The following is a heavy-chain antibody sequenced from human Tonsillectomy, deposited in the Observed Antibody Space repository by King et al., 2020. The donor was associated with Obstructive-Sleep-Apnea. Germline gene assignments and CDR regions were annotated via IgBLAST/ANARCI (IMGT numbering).Heavy chain of an antibody. J-gene: IGHJ5*02. CDR3: ARAVASNWFDP. CDR1: GFTFSSYW. V-gene: IGHV3-7*01. CDR2: IKEDGSEK. Sequence: VQLVESGGGLVQPGGSLRLSCAASGFTFSSYWMSWVRQAPGKGLEGVANIKEDGSEKYYVDSVKGRFTITRDKAKNSLYLQMNSLRADETAVYYCARAVASNWFDPWGQGTLVTVSS.